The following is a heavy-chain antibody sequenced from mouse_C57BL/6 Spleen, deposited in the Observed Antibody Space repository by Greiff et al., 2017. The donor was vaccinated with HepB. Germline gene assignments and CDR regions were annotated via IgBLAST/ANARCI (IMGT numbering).Heavy chain of an antibody. Sequence: EVQLQQSGPELVKPGASVKISCKASGYTFTDYYMNWVKQSHGKSLEWIGDINPNNGGTSYNQKFKGKATLTVDKSSSTAYMELRSLTSEDSAVYYCARGYGSSSWYFDVWGTGTTVTVSS. V-gene: IGHV1-26*01. CDR2: INPNNGGT. J-gene: IGHJ1*03. CDR3: ARGYGSSSWYFDV. D-gene: IGHD1-1*01. CDR1: GYTFTDYY.